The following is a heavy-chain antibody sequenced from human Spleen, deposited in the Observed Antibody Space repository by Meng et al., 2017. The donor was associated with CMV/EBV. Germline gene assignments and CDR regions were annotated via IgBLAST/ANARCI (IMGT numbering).Heavy chain of an antibody. CDR3: ATSYNGGFRYFDD. J-gene: IGHJ4*02. CDR1: GGTFSSFA. Sequence: SVKVSCKASGGTFSSFAISWVRQAPGQGLEWMGGIIPILGIANYAQKFQDRVTITADKSTSTAYMEVSSLRSEDTAVYYCATSYNGGFRYFDDWGQGTLVTVSS. V-gene: IGHV1-69*10. CDR2: IIPILGIA. D-gene: IGHD5-24*01.